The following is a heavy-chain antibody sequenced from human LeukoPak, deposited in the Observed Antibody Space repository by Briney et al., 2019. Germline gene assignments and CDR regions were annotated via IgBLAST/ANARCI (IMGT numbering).Heavy chain of an antibody. D-gene: IGHD6-19*01. CDR1: GGSISSGRYY. CDR2: IFTSGST. V-gene: IGHV4-61*02. CDR3: ATIAVAGHFDY. J-gene: IGHJ4*02. Sequence: SETLSLTCTVSGGSISSGRYYWSWIRLPAGKGLEWIGRIFTSGSTNYNPSLKSRVTISLDTSKNQFSLKLSSVTAADTAVYYCATIAVAGHFDYWGQGTLVTVSS.